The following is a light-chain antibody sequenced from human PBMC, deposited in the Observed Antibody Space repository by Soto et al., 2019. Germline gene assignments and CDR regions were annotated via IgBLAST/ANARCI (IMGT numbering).Light chain of an antibody. V-gene: IGLV2-14*01. J-gene: IGLJ2*01. CDR3: SSYTTRSTLV. CDR1: SSDVGAYDF. Sequence: QSALTQPASVSGSPGQSITISCTGTSSDVGAYDFVSWHQHSPGKATKLVTFDVTHRPPGISDRFSGSKSANTASLTISGLQAADEAFYYCSSYTTRSTLVFGGGTKLTVL. CDR2: DVT.